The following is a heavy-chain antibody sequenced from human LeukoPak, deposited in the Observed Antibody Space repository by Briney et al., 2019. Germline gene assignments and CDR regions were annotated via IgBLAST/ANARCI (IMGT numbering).Heavy chain of an antibody. V-gene: IGHV3-74*01. CDR2: IDGGGNNR. Sequence: GGSLRLSCAASGFTFSNYWRHWVRQVPGKGLVWVSRIDGGGNNRNYADSVKGRFSISRDNVKSTLYLQMNSLRAEDTAVYYCARGPGSSGGAYVGDYWGHGTLVTVSS. CDR3: ARGPGSSGGAYVGDY. J-gene: IGHJ4*01. CDR1: GFTFSNYW. D-gene: IGHD3-22*01.